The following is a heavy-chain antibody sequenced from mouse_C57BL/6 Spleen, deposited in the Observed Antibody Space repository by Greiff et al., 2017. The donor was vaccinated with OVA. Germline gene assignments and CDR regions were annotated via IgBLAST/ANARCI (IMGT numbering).Heavy chain of an antibody. Sequence: QVQLQQPGAELVKPGASVKLSCKASGYTFTSYWMHWVKQRPGRGLEWIGRIDPNSGGTKYNEKFKSKATLTVDKPSSTAYMQLSSLTSEDSAVYYCARAPYGSSELVYYAMDYWGQGTSVTVSS. CDR1: GYTFTSYW. J-gene: IGHJ4*01. V-gene: IGHV1-72*01. CDR3: ARAPYGSSELVYYAMDY. D-gene: IGHD1-1*01. CDR2: IDPNSGGT.